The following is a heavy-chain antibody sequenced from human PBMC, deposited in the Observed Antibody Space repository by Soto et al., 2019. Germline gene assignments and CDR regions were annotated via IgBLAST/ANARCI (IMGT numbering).Heavy chain of an antibody. J-gene: IGHJ6*02. CDR1: GFSLSSYW. CDR3: ARDADASGWYHYGMDV. D-gene: IGHD6-19*01. V-gene: IGHV3-7*01. CDR2: IKQDGSEK. Sequence: GGSLRLSCAASGFSLSSYWMNWVRQAPGKGLEWVANIKQDGSEKYYVDSVKGRFFIFRDNAKNSLYLHVNSLRAEDTAVYYCARDADASGWYHYGMDVWGQGTMVTVSS.